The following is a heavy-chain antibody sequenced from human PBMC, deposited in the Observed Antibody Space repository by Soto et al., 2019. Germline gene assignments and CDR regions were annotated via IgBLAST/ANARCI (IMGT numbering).Heavy chain of an antibody. CDR2: IYYSGST. CDR3: ARVLRISEWEPYFDY. Sequence: PSETLSLTCTVSGGSISSYYWSWIRQPPGKGLEWIGYIYYSGSTNYNPSLKSRVTISVDTSKNQFSLKLSSVTAADTAVYYCARVLRISEWEPYFDYWGQGTLVTVSS. J-gene: IGHJ4*02. CDR1: GGSISSYY. V-gene: IGHV4-59*01. D-gene: IGHD1-26*01.